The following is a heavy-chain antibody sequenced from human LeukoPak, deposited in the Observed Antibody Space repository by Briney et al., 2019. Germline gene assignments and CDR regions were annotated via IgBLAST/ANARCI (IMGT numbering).Heavy chain of an antibody. CDR2: INPSGGST. CDR3: YGANAEH. J-gene: IGHJ1*01. D-gene: IGHD4-23*01. V-gene: IGHV1-46*04. CDR1: GYTFTSYY. Sequence: GASVKVSCKASGYTFTSYYMHWVRQAPGQGLEWMGIINPSGGSTSYADSVKGRFTISRDNAKNTLYLQMNSLRAEDTAVYYCYGANAEHWGQGTLVTVSS.